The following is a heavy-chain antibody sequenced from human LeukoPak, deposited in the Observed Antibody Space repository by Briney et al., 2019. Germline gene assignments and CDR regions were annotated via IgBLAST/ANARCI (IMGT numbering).Heavy chain of an antibody. CDR3: ARLLGEYSSFFDY. CDR1: GFTFSSYS. D-gene: IGHD6-6*01. V-gene: IGHV3-21*01. Sequence: GGSLRLSCAASGFTFSSYSMNWVRQAPGKGLEWVSSISSSSSYIYYADSVKGRFTISRDNAKNSLYLQMNSLRAEDTAVYYCARLLGEYSSFFDYWGQGTLVTVSS. J-gene: IGHJ4*02. CDR2: ISSSSSYI.